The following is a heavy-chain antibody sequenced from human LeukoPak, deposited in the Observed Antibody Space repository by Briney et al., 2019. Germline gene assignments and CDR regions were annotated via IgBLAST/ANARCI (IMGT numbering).Heavy chain of an antibody. Sequence: GRSLRLSRPASGFTFNDYSMHSVQHAPGNGLESVSHLSWNRATIGYADSVKGRFTIARDKAKNSLYLEMNSLRPEDTALYYCAKGTPFSRFSPGDVWGQGTTVTVSS. V-gene: IGHV3-9*01. CDR3: AKGTPFSRFSPGDV. D-gene: IGHD1-14*01. CDR1: GFTFNDYS. J-gene: IGHJ6*02. CDR2: LSWNRATI.